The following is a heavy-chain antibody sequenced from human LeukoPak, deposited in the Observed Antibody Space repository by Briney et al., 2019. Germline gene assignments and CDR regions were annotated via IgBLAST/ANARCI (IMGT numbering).Heavy chain of an antibody. D-gene: IGHD6-19*01. V-gene: IGHV4-34*01. Sequence: SETLSLTCAVYGGSFSGYYWSWIRQPPGKGLEWIGEINHSGSTNYNPSLKSRVTISVDTSKNQFSLKLSSVTAADTAVYYCARTSSGWPYSFASWGKGPLVTVSS. J-gene: IGHJ4*02. CDR3: ARTSSGWPYSFAS. CDR1: GGSFSGYY. CDR2: INHSGST.